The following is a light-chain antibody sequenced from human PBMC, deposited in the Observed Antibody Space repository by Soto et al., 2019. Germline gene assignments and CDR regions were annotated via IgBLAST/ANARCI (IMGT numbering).Light chain of an antibody. J-gene: IGLJ1*01. V-gene: IGLV2-14*01. CDR1: SSDLGVYNY. CDR2: EVS. CDR3: SSYTSSSTYV. Sequence: QSALTQPASVSGSPGQTITISCTGTSSDLGVYNYVSWYQQHPDKAPKLMIYEVSNRPSGISNRFSGSKSGNTASLTISGLPAEDEADYYCSSYTSSSTYVFGPVTNVTVL.